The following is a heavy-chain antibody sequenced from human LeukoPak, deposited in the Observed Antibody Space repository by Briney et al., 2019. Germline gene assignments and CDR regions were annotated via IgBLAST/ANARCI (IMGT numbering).Heavy chain of an antibody. CDR2: MNPNSGNT. D-gene: IGHD3/OR15-3a*01. J-gene: IGHJ6*03. CDR3: ARALSWTTDSYYYMDV. V-gene: IGHV1-8*01. Sequence: ASVKVSCKASGYTFTSYDINWVRQAAGQGLEWMGWMNPNSGNTGYAQKFQGRVTMTKNTSITTAYMELSSLRSEDTAVYYCARALSWTTDSYYYMDVWGKGTTVTVSS. CDR1: GYTFTSYD.